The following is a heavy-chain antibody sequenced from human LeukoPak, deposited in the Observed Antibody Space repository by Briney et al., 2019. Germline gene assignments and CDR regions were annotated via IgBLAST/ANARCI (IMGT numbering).Heavy chain of an antibody. CDR2: IYSGGST. V-gene: IGHV3-53*01. CDR3: ARTTYCSSTSCYPFDP. CDR1: GFTVSSNY. D-gene: IGHD2-2*01. Sequence: GGSLRLSCAASGFTVSSNYMSWVRQAPGKRLEWVSVIYSGGSTYYADSVKGRFTISRDNSKNTLYLQMNSLRAEDTAVYYCARTTYCSSTSCYPFDPWGQGTLVTVSS. J-gene: IGHJ5*02.